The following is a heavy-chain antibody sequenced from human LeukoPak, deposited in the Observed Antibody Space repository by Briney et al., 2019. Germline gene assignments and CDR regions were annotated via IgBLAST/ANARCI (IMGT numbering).Heavy chain of an antibody. J-gene: IGHJ4*02. CDR2: IKQDGSEK. Sequence: GGSLRLSCAASGFTFSSYWMSWVRQAPGKGLEWVANIKQDGSEKYYVDSVKGRFTISRDNAKNSLYLQMNSLRADDTAVYFCLTGYSSHWYNEGNYWGQGILVTVSS. CDR1: GFTFSSYW. V-gene: IGHV3-7*01. D-gene: IGHD6-19*01. CDR3: LTGYSSHWYNEGNY.